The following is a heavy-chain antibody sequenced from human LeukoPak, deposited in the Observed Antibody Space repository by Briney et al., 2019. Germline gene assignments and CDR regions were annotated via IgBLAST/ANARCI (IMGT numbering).Heavy chain of an antibody. CDR3: ARDQYDTWSRRGNFDS. CDR1: GFTFGKYW. V-gene: IGHV3-7*03. CDR2: IKLDGSEK. D-gene: IGHD3-3*01. Sequence: GGSLRLSCVASGFTFGKYWVSWVRQAPGKGLEWVANIKLDGSEKNYVDSVKGRFTISRDNTKNSLYLQMNSPRVEDTAVFYCARDQYDTWSRRGNFDSWGQGTLVIVSS. J-gene: IGHJ4*02.